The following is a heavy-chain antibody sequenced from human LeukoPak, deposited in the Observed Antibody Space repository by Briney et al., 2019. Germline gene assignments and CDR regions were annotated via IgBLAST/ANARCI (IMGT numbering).Heavy chain of an antibody. V-gene: IGHV1-69*04. CDR2: IIPILGIA. Sequence: ASVKVSCKASGGTFGSYAISWVRQAPGQGLEWMGRIIPILGIANYAQKFQGRVTITADKSTSTAYMELSSLRSEDTAVYYCATGARDGYNYDYWGQGTLVTVSS. J-gene: IGHJ4*02. D-gene: IGHD5-24*01. CDR1: GGTFGSYA. CDR3: ATGARDGYNYDY.